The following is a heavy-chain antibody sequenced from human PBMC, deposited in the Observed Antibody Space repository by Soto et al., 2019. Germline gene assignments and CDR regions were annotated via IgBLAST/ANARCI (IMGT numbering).Heavy chain of an antibody. CDR3: ARDQGVTSELFNY. V-gene: IGHV1-2*02. Sequence: GASVKVSCKTSGYTFTGYYIHWVRQAPGQGLEWMGWINPNSGGTDYAQKFQGRDTMTRDTSISTVYMELNRLRSDGTAVYYCARDQGVTSELFNYWGHGSLVTVSS. D-gene: IGHD3-10*01. CDR2: INPNSGGT. J-gene: IGHJ4*01. CDR1: GYTFTGYY.